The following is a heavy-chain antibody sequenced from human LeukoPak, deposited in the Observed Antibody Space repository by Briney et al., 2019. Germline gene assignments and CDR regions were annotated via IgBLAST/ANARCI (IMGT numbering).Heavy chain of an antibody. CDR3: ARDVEGGTFDI. CDR2: ISGSGDST. D-gene: IGHD3-16*01. V-gene: IGHV3-23*01. Sequence: GGSLRLSCAASGFTFSSYAMSWVRQAPGKGLEWVSAISGSGDSTYYTDSVKGRFTISRDNSKNTLYLQMNSLRADDTAVYFCARDVEGGTFDIWGQRTTVTVSS. J-gene: IGHJ3*02. CDR1: GFTFSSYA.